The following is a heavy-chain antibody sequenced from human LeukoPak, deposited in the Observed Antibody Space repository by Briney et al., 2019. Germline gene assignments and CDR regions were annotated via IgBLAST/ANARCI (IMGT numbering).Heavy chain of an antibody. CDR1: GFTFITYA. D-gene: IGHD2-2*01. V-gene: IGHV3-23*01. CDR2: ISGSGGST. CDR3: AKDRSIYCSSSGCYLNWFDP. Sequence: PGGSLRLSFAASGFTFITYAMSWVRQAPGKGLEWVSAISGSGGSTYYADSVKGRFTISRDNSKRTSYLQINSLRAEDTAVYYCAKDRSIYCSSSGCYLNWFDPWGQGALVTVSS. J-gene: IGHJ5*02.